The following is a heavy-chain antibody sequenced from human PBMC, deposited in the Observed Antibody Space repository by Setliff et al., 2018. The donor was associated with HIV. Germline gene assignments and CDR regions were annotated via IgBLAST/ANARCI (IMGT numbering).Heavy chain of an antibody. CDR2: ISYDGSRM. J-gene: IGHJ5*02. Sequence: GGSLRLSCVASGFTFSTFAMHWVRQAPGKGLEWVSVISYDGSRMSYADSVKGRFTISRDNSKNTVSLQMNSLSVEDTAVYYCARDFASGWCNWFDPWGQGTLVTSPQ. CDR1: GFTFSTFA. V-gene: IGHV3-30*04. CDR3: ARDFASGWCNWFDP. D-gene: IGHD6-19*01.